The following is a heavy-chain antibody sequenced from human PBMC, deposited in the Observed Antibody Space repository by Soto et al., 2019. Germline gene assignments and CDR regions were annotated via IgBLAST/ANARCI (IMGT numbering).Heavy chain of an antibody. J-gene: IGHJ4*02. V-gene: IGHV3-30*18. CDR3: AKDRYYYYDSSGYYYFAY. Sequence: GGSLRLACAASGFTFSSYGMHWVRQAPGKGLEWVAVISYDGSNKYYADSVKGRFTISRDNSKNTLYLQMNSLRAEDTAVYYCAKDRYYYYDSSGYYYFAYWGQGTLVTVSS. CDR1: GFTFSSYG. D-gene: IGHD3-22*01. CDR2: ISYDGSNK.